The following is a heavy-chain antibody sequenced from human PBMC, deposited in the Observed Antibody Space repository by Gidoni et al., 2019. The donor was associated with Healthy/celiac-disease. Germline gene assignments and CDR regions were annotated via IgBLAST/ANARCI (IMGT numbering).Heavy chain of an antibody. CDR2: IKSKTDGGTT. Sequence: EVQLVESGGGLVKPGGSLRLSCAASGFTFSNAWMSWVRQAPGKGLEWVGRIKSKTDGGTTDYAAPVKGRFTISRDDSKNTLYLQMNSLKTEDTAVYYCTTEPEYSGYGLDYWGQGTLVTVSS. D-gene: IGHD5-12*01. CDR3: TTEPEYSGYGLDY. V-gene: IGHV3-15*01. CDR1: GFTFSNAW. J-gene: IGHJ4*02.